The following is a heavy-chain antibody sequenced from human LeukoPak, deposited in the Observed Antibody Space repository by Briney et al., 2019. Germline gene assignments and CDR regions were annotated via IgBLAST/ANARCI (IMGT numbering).Heavy chain of an antibody. J-gene: IGHJ4*02. CDR2: TYYRSKWYN. CDR1: GDGVSSNSAA. V-gene: IGHV6-1*01. D-gene: IGHD3-16*01. CDR3: TREAVWGTSDY. Sequence: SQTLSLTCAISGDGVSSNSAAWNWIRQSSSRGFEWLGRTYYRSKWYNDYAVSVKSRITINPDTSRNQFSLHLNSVTPEDTAVYYCTREAVWGTSDYWAQGTLVTVSS.